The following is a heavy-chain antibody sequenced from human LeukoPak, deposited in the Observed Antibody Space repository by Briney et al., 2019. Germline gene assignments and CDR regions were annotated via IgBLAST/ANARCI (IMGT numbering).Heavy chain of an antibody. CDR2: ISYDGSNK. V-gene: IGHV3-30*18. CDR1: GFTFSSYG. J-gene: IGHJ4*02. D-gene: IGHD1-26*01. Sequence: PGGSLRLSCAASGFTFSSYGMHWVRQAPGKGLEWVAVISYDGSNKYYADSVKGRFTISRDNSKNTLYLKMNSLRAEDTAVYYCAKGRYSGSYYGIDYWGQGTLVTVSS. CDR3: AKGRYSGSYYGIDY.